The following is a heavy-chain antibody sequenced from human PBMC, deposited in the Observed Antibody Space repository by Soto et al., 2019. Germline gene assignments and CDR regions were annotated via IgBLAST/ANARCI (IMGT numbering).Heavy chain of an antibody. V-gene: IGHV3-30*18. J-gene: IGHJ6*02. CDR2: ISYDGSNK. Sequence: GGSLRLSCAASGFTFSSYGMHWVRQAPGKGLEWVAVISYDGSNKYYADSVKGRFTISRDNSKNTLYLQMNSLTAEDTVMYYFAKAPTVVDYISVYYYYGMDVWGQGTTVTVSS. CDR3: AKAPTVVDYISVYYYYGMDV. D-gene: IGHD4-4*01. CDR1: GFTFSSYG.